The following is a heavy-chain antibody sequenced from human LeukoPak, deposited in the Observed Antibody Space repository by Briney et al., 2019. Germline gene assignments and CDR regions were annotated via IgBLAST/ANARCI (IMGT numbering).Heavy chain of an antibody. CDR1: GGSFSGYY. Sequence: PSETLSLTCAVYGGSFSGYYWNWIRQSPGKGLEWIGEINHSGTTSYNPSLKSRVTISVDTSKNQSSLKLSSVTAADTTVYYCARGFGSGWSTLFDYWGQGTLVTVSS. V-gene: IGHV4-34*01. D-gene: IGHD6-19*01. J-gene: IGHJ4*02. CDR3: ARGFGSGWSTLFDY. CDR2: INHSGTT.